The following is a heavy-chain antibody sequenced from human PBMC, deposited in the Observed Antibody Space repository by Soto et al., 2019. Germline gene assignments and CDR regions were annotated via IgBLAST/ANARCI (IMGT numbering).Heavy chain of an antibody. CDR1: GFTFSSYW. CDR2: IKQDGSEK. V-gene: IGHV3-7*01. CDR3: ARLYCDSSGYPSYYFDY. D-gene: IGHD3-22*01. Sequence: GGSLRLSCAASGFTFSSYWMSWVRQAPGKGLEWVANIKQDGSEKYYVDSVKGRFTISRDNAKNSLYLQMNSLRAEDTAVYYCARLYCDSSGYPSYYFDYWGQGTLVTVSS. J-gene: IGHJ4*02.